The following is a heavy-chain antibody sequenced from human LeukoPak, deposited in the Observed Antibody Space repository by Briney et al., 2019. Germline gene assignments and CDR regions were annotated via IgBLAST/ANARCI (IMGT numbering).Heavy chain of an antibody. CDR1: GYSISSGYY. Sequence: PSETLSLTCAVSGYSISSGYYWGWIRQPPGKGLEWIGSIYHGGSTYYNPSLKSRVTISVDTSKNQFSLKLRSVTAADTAVYYCARDETFSYGSFGHWGQGTLVTVSS. CDR2: IYHGGST. CDR3: ARDETFSYGSFGH. J-gene: IGHJ4*02. V-gene: IGHV4-38-2*02. D-gene: IGHD5-18*01.